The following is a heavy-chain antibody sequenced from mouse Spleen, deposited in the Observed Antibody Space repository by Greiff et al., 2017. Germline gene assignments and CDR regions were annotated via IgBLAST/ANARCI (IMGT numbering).Heavy chain of an antibody. CDR1: GFTFSSYA. D-gene: IGHD1-1*01. J-gene: IGHJ2*01. Sequence: EVMLVESGGGLVKPGGSLKLSCAASGFTFSSYAMSWVRQSPEKRLEWVAEISSGGSYTYYPDTVTGRFTISRDNAKNTLYLQMSSLRSEDTALYYCARHPYYYDGSTLDYWGQGTTLTVSS. CDR2: ISSGGSYT. CDR3: ARHPYYYDGSTLDY. V-gene: IGHV5-9-4*01.